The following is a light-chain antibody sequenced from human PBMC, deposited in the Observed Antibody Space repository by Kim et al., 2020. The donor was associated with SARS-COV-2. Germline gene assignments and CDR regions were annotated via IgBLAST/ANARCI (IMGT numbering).Light chain of an antibody. CDR3: CSYTGSDTYV. CDR2: DVN. V-gene: IGLV2-14*04. CDR1: PSGVGGYNS. Sequence: GQSITISCTGPPSGVGGYNSVSWYQQHPGTTPKLIIYDVNQRPSGISNRLSGSKSGNTASLTISGLQSEDEADYHCCSYTGSDTYVFGTGTKVTVL. J-gene: IGLJ1*01.